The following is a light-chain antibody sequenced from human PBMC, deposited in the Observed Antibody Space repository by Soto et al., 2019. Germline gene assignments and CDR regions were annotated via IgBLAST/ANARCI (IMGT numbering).Light chain of an antibody. CDR2: DAS. CDR3: QQYGSSPYT. Sequence: EIVLTQSPGTLSLSPGERATLSCRASQSVSSSYLAWYQQRPGQAPRLLIYDASNRATGIPDRFSGSGSGIDFTLTISRLEPEDFAVYYCQQYGSSPYTFGQGTKLEIK. J-gene: IGKJ2*01. CDR1: QSVSSSY. V-gene: IGKV3-20*01.